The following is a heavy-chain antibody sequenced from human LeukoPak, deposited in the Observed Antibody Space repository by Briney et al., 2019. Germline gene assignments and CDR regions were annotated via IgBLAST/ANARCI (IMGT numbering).Heavy chain of an antibody. V-gene: IGHV1-18*01. CDR3: ARDGPRIAAAGTLGDFDY. J-gene: IGHJ4*02. Sequence: GGSVEVSCKASGYIFTSYGVSWVRQAPGQGLEWMGWISAYNGNTNYAQKLQGRVTMTTDTSTSTAYMELRSLRSDDTAVYYCARDGPRIAAAGTLGDFDYWGQGTLVTVSS. CDR2: ISAYNGNT. CDR1: GYIFTSYG. D-gene: IGHD6-13*01.